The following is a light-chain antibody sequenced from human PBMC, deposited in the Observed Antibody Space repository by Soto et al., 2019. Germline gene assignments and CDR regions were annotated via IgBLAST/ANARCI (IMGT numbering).Light chain of an antibody. Sequence: QPVLTQSPSASASLGASVKPTCTLSSGHSNYAIAWHQQQPEKGPRYLMKLNRDGSHSKGDGIPNRFSGSSSGAERYLTISSLQSEDEADYSCQTWGTGIVIFGGGTKATVL. V-gene: IGLV4-69*01. CDR1: SGHSNYA. CDR3: QTWGTGIVI. J-gene: IGLJ2*01. CDR2: LNRDGSH.